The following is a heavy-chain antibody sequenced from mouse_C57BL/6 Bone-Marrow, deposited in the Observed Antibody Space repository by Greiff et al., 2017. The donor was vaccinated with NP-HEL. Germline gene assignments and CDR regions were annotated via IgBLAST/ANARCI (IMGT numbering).Heavy chain of an antibody. J-gene: IGHJ3*01. Sequence: EVKLVESGPELVKPGASVKISCKASGYTFTDYYMNWVKQSHGKSLEWIGDINPNNGGTSYNQKFKGKATLTVDKSSSTAYMELRSLTSEDSAVYYCARDYDYDGGSIAYWGQGTLVTVSA. CDR3: ARDYDYDGGSIAY. CDR2: INPNNGGT. V-gene: IGHV1-26*01. CDR1: GYTFTDYY. D-gene: IGHD2-4*01.